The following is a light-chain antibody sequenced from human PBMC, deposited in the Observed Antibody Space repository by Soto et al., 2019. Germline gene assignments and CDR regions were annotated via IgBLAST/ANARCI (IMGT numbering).Light chain of an antibody. Sequence: DIQMTQSPSSLSASVGDRVTITCRASQSISTYLHWYQQKPGKAPNLLIYAASTLQSGVPSRFSGSGSGTVFTLPISSLQPEDFATSFCKHGYSPPLPFGGGTKGDIK. CDR3: KHGYSPPLP. CDR2: AAS. V-gene: IGKV1-39*01. J-gene: IGKJ4*01. CDR1: QSISTY.